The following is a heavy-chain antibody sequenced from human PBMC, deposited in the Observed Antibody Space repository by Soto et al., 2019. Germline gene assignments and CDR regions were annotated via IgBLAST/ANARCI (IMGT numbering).Heavy chain of an antibody. CDR3: AKPLPPYSSSWLIDY. CDR2: ISWDGGST. CDR1: GFTFDDYT. Sequence: GGSLRLSCAASGFTFDDYTMHWVRQAPGKGLEWVSLISWDGGSTYYADSVKGRFTISRDNSKNSLYLQMNSLRTEDTALYYCAKPLPPYSSSWLIDYWGQGTLVTVSS. J-gene: IGHJ4*02. V-gene: IGHV3-43*01. D-gene: IGHD6-13*01.